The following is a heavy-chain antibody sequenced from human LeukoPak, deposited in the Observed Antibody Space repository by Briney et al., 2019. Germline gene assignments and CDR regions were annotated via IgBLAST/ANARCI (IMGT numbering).Heavy chain of an antibody. CDR1: GFTFNKYW. D-gene: IGHD6-13*01. J-gene: IGHJ4*02. CDR3: ARGLATAAAY. V-gene: IGHV3-7*01. CDR2: IDEDGRQK. Sequence: GGSLRLSCVDFGFTFNKYWMSWVRQALGKGLEWLANIDEDGRQKYSVDSVKGRFTISRDNAKNSVYLQMNSLRGEDTAIYYCARGLATAAAYWGQGTLVTVSS.